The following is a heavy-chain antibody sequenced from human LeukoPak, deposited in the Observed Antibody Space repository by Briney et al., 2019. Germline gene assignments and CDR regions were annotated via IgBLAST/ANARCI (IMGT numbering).Heavy chain of an antibody. D-gene: IGHD2-8*01. CDR3: AVLTMSGVPFDY. CDR2: IYHSGSA. CDR1: GYSISSGYY. J-gene: IGHJ4*02. V-gene: IGHV4-38-2*02. Sequence: SETLSLTCTVSGYSISSGYYWGWIRQPPGKGLEWIGSIYHSGSAYYNPSLKSRVTISVDTSKNQFSLKLNSVTAADTAVYYCAVLTMSGVPFDYWGQGTPVTVSS.